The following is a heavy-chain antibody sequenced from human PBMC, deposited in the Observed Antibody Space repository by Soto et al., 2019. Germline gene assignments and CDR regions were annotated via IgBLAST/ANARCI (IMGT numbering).Heavy chain of an antibody. CDR2: ISSSGSTI. D-gene: IGHD6-19*01. Sequence: EVQLVESGGGLVQPGGSLRLSCAASGFTFSSYEMNWVRQAPGKGLEWVSYISSSGSTIYYADSVKGRFTISRDNAKNSLYLQMTRLRAEDTAVYYCARERGGGWYSYWGQGTLVTVAS. CDR1: GFTFSSYE. J-gene: IGHJ4*02. CDR3: ARERGGGWYSY. V-gene: IGHV3-48*03.